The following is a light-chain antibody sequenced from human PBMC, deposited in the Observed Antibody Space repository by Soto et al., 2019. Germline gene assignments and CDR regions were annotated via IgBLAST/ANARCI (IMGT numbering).Light chain of an antibody. CDR2: AAS. Sequence: IQMTQSPSSLSASVGDRVTITCRASQDIRNELGWYQQKPGKAPKLLIYAASSLQSGAPSRFSGSESGTDFTLTIGRLDPEDFATYYCLQDYNYPWTFGQGTKVEIK. CDR3: LQDYNYPWT. J-gene: IGKJ1*01. V-gene: IGKV1-6*01. CDR1: QDIRNE.